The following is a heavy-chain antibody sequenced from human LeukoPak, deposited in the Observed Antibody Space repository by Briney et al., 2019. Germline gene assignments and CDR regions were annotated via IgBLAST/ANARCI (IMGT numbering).Heavy chain of an antibody. CDR3: VRLPDSTRWYSNWFDS. CDR2: IYYSGST. V-gene: IGHV4-39*07. J-gene: IGHJ5*01. D-gene: IGHD6-19*01. Sequence: PSETLSLTCTVSGGSISSSSYYWGWIRQPPGKGLEWIGSIYYSGSTYYNPSLKSRVTISVDTSKNQFSLKLSSVTAADTAVYYCVRLPDSTRWYSNWFDSWGQGTLVTVSS. CDR1: GGSISSSSYY.